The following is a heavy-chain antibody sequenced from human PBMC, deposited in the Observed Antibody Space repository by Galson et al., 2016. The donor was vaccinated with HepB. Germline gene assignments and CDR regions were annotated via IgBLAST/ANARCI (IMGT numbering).Heavy chain of an antibody. J-gene: IGHJ6*02. CDR1: GGPISGRGYY. V-gene: IGHV4-31*03. D-gene: IGHD3-16*01. Sequence: TLSLTCSVSGGPISGRGYYWSWIRQHPGKGLEWIAYIYYSGTTYYNPSLQSRVTISVVTSKNQFSLKLTSVPAADTAIYYCARDRPPHYGDYGVDVWATGPRSPSP. CDR2: IYYSGTT. CDR3: ARDRPPHYGDYGVDV.